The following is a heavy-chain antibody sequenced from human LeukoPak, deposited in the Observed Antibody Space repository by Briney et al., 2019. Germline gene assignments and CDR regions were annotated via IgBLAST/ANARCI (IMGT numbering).Heavy chain of an antibody. CDR3: ARAGSGSYPEDY. CDR2: MNPNSGNT. CDR1: GYTFASYD. J-gene: IGHJ4*02. D-gene: IGHD3-10*01. Sequence: GASVKVSCKASGYTFASYDINWVRQATGQGLEWMGWMNPNSGNTGYAQKFQGRVTMTRNTSISTAYMELSSLRSEDTAVYYCARAGSGSYPEDYWGQGTLVTVSS. V-gene: IGHV1-8*01.